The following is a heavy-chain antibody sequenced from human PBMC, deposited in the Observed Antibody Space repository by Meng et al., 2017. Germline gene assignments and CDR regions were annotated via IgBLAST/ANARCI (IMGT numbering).Heavy chain of an antibody. Sequence: QVQLVQLGAEGKKPGASVKVSCKASGYTFTSYYMHWVRQAPGQGLEWMGIINPSGGSTSYAQKFQGRVTMTRDTSTSTVYMELSSLRSEDTAVYYCASSPAGQQTQWLVPYYFDYWGQGTLVTVSS. V-gene: IGHV1-46*01. J-gene: IGHJ4*02. CDR3: ASSPAGQQTQWLVPYYFDY. CDR2: INPSGGST. CDR1: GYTFTSYY. D-gene: IGHD6-19*01.